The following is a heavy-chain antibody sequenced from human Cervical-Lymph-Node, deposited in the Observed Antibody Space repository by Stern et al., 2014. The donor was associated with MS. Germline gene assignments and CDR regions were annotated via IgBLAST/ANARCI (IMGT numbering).Heavy chain of an antibody. CDR2: IYWDDFQ. CDR3: AHRPSVGVITDYFDY. CDR1: GFSLSTGGVG. J-gene: IGHJ4*02. D-gene: IGHD3-10*01. V-gene: IGHV2-5*02. Sequence: QVTLRESGPTLLRPAQTLTLTCTFSGFSLSTGGVGVGWIRQPPGKALEWLALIYWDDFQRFSPSLESRLTITKDTSTNPVVLTLTNVDPVDTATYYCAHRPSVGVITDYFDYWGQGILVPVSS.